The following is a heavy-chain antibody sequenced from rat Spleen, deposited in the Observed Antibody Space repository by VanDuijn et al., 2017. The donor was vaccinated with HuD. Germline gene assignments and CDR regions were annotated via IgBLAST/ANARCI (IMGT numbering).Heavy chain of an antibody. CDR2: ISNDGGIT. J-gene: IGHJ2*01. V-gene: IGHV5-58*01. Sequence: EVKLVESGGGLVQPGRSLKLSCVASGFTFSRYWMYWVRQAPGKGLEWVSSISNDGGITYYRDSVKGRFTISGDNARSTLYLQMNSLRSEDTATYYCTTQWELYHWGQGVMVTVSS. CDR3: TTQWELYH. CDR1: GFTFSRYW. D-gene: IGHD5-1*01.